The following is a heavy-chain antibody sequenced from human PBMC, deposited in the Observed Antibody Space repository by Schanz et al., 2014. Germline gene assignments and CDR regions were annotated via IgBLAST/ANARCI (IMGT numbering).Heavy chain of an antibody. V-gene: IGHV3-30-3*01. CDR2: MSYDGSNK. J-gene: IGHJ4*02. D-gene: IGHD6-19*01. CDR1: GFTFSSYA. Sequence: QVQLVESGGGVVQPGRSLRLSCAASGFTFSSYAMHWVRQAPGKGLEWVAVMSYDGSNKYYADSVRGRFTISRDNAKNSLYLQVNNLSAEDTAVYYCVRDKKGCVAVAGRAPFDYWGQGTLVTVAS. CDR3: VRDKKGCVAVAGRAPFDY.